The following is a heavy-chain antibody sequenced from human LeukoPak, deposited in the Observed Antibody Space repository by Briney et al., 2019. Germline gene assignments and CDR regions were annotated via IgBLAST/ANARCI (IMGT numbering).Heavy chain of an antibody. Sequence: PSETLSLTCTVSGGSISSYYWSWLRQPPGKGLEWIGYFHYSGNTNYNPSLKRRVNMSLEMSKNQFTLKLNSVTGGDTGVYYCSRAPMGGGYNGTGSFDPWGQGPLVTVSS. D-gene: IGHD5-24*01. J-gene: IGHJ5*02. CDR1: GGSISSYY. V-gene: IGHV4-59*01. CDR2: FHYSGNT. CDR3: SRAPMGGGYNGTGSFDP.